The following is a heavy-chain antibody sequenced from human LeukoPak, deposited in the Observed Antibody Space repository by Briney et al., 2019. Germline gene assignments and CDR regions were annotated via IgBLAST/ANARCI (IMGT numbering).Heavy chain of an antibody. CDR2: IYPGDSDT. Sequence: GESLKISCKGSGHSFTSHWIGWVRQMPGKGLEWMGIIYPGDSDTRYSPSFQGQVTISADKSISTAYLRWSSLKASDTAMYYCASLNYCSSTSCYGGYFDYWGQGTLVTVSS. CDR1: GHSFTSHW. V-gene: IGHV5-51*01. J-gene: IGHJ4*02. CDR3: ASLNYCSSTSCYGGYFDY. D-gene: IGHD2-2*01.